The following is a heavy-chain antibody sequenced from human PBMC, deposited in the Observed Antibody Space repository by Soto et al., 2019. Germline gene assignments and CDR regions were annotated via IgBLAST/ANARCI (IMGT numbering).Heavy chain of an antibody. CDR2: IYYSGNT. D-gene: IGHD3-10*01. CDR3: AKGGYYYGSGRTYGMDV. V-gene: IGHV4-59*01. J-gene: IGHJ6*02. Sequence: PSETMSLSCTVAGGSSTTYYWSWIRQPPGKGLEWIGNIYYSGNTNYNPSLRSRVTISVDTSNNQFSLKLSSVTAADTAVYYCAKGGYYYGSGRTYGMDVWGQGTTVTVS. CDR1: GGSSTTYY.